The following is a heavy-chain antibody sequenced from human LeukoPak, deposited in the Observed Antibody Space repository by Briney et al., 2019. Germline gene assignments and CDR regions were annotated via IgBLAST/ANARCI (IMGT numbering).Heavy chain of an antibody. D-gene: IGHD6-6*01. J-gene: IGHJ4*02. Sequence: GGSLRLSCVASGFIFSNYWMSWVCQAPGKGLEWVANIKQDGSVKYYVDSVKGRFTVSRDNAKNSHYLQMNSLRAEDTAVYYCARIGYSSSSFDYWGQGALVTVSS. CDR2: IKQDGSVK. V-gene: IGHV3-7*01. CDR3: ARIGYSSSSFDY. CDR1: GFIFSNYW.